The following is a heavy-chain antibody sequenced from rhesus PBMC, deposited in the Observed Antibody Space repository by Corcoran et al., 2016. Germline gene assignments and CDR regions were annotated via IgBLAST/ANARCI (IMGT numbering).Heavy chain of an antibody. CDR3: ARVGNFWTLGMGLDS. CDR1: GFTFSSYG. V-gene: IGHV3-54*02. Sequence: EVQLVESGGGLVQPGGSLRLSCAASGFTFSSYGMHWVRQAPRKGLDWVEIISYDESKKYYADSVKNRFTISRDNSKNMLYLQMNNLKLAATAVYYCARVGNFWTLGMGLDSWGQGVVVTVSS. J-gene: IGHJ6*01. D-gene: IGHD3-3*01. CDR2: ISYDESKK.